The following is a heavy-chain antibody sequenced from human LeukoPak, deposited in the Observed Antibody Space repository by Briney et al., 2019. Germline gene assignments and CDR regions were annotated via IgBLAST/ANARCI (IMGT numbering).Heavy chain of an antibody. Sequence: GRSLRLSCAASGFTFSSYAMHRVRQAPGKGLEWVAVIPYDGSNKYYADSVKGRFTISRDNSKNTLYLQMNSLRAEDTAVYYCAKHRYCSSTSCYRSGMTTIDYWGQGTLVTVSS. CDR3: AKHRYCSSTSCYRSGMTTIDY. J-gene: IGHJ4*02. V-gene: IGHV3-30*04. CDR2: IPYDGSNK. D-gene: IGHD2-2*02. CDR1: GFTFSSYA.